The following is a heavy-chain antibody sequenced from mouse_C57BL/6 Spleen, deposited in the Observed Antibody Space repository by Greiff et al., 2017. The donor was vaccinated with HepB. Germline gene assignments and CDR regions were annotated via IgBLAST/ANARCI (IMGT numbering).Heavy chain of an antibody. J-gene: IGHJ1*03. V-gene: IGHV1-53*01. Sequence: VQLQQSGTELVKPGASVKLSCKASGYTFTSYWMHWVKQRPGQGLEWIGNINPSNGGTNYNEKFKSKATLTVDKSSSTAYMQLSSLTSEDSAVYYCARSGGNYGWYFDVWGTGTTVTVSS. D-gene: IGHD2-1*01. CDR1: GYTFTSYW. CDR3: ARSGGNYGWYFDV. CDR2: INPSNGGT.